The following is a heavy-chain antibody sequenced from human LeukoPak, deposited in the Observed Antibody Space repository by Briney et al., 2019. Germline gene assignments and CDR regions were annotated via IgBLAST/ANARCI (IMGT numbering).Heavy chain of an antibody. V-gene: IGHV1-2*02. CDR3: AREWVTRAGTVVY. CDR1: GYTFTGYY. Sequence: ASVKVSCKASGYTFTGYYMHWVRQAPGQGLEWMGWINPNSGGTNYAQKFQGRVTMTRDTSISTVYMELSRLRSDDTAVYYCAREWVTRAGTVVYWGQGTLVTVSS. D-gene: IGHD1-1*01. J-gene: IGHJ4*02. CDR2: INPNSGGT.